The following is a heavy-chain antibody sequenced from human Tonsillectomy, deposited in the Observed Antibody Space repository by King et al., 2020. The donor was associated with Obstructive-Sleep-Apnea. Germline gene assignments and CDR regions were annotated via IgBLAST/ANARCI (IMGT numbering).Heavy chain of an antibody. Sequence: EVQLVESGGGLVQPGGSLRLSCAASGFTFSSYWMSWVRQAPGKGLEWVANIKQDGSEKYYVDSVKGRFTISRDNAKNSLYLQMNSLRAEDTAVYYCAREGWGDYYGSGSYYSNYHYGMDVWGQGTTVTVSS. J-gene: IGHJ6*02. CDR1: GFTFSSYW. CDR2: IKQDGSEK. CDR3: AREGWGDYYGSGSYYSNYHYGMDV. V-gene: IGHV3-7*01. D-gene: IGHD3-10*01.